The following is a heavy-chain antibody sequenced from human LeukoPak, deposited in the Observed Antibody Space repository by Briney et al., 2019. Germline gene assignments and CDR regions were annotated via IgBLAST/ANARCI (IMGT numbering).Heavy chain of an antibody. CDR2: TLYGGRT. Sequence: SETLSLTCTVSDGSIRNFYWNWFRQPPGKRLEWIGHTLYGGRTDYNPSLESRVTISVDTSKSQFSLNLRSVTTTDTAVYYCARWGHFDASGYFVVDYWGQGALVIVSS. CDR3: ARWGHFDASGYFVVDY. J-gene: IGHJ4*02. CDR1: DGSIRNFY. V-gene: IGHV4-59*01. D-gene: IGHD3-22*01.